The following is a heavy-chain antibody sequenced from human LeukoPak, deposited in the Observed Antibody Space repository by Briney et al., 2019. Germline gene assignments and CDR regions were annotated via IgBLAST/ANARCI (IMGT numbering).Heavy chain of an antibody. CDR1: GFTFSNYA. D-gene: IGHD4-23*01. Sequence: GGSLRLSCAASGFTFSNYAMNWVRQAPGKGLEWVAVISYDGSNTYYTDSVKGPFTISRDNSKNTLYLQMNSLRAEDTAVYYCARGRTNSGWFDPWGQGTLVTVSS. V-gene: IGHV3-30*04. J-gene: IGHJ5*02. CDR2: ISYDGSNT. CDR3: ARGRTNSGWFDP.